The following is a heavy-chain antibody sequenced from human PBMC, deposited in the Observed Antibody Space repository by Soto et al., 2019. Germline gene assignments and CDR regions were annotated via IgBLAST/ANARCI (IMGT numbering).Heavy chain of an antibody. CDR3: AKGVIKITIFGTLDY. D-gene: IGHD3-3*01. CDR1: GFTFDDYT. CDR2: ISWDGGST. V-gene: IGHV3-43*01. J-gene: IGHJ4*02. Sequence: GGSLRLSCAASGFTFDDYTMHWVRQAPGKGLEWVSLISWDGGSTYYADSVKGRFTISRDNSKNSLYLQMNSLRTEDTALYYCAKGVIKITIFGTLDYWGQGTLVTVSS.